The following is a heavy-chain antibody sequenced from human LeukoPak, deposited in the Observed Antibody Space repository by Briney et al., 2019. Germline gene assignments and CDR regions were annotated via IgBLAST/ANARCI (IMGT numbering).Heavy chain of an antibody. CDR1: GYTFTSYD. CDR2: MNPNSGNT. D-gene: IGHD1-26*01. J-gene: IGHJ5*02. Sequence: GASVTVSCKASGYTFTSYDINWVRQATGQGLEWMGWMNPNSGNTGYAQKFQGRVTMTRNTSISTAYMELSSLRSEDAAVYYCARGRDVGAMSYWFDPWGQGTLVTVSS. CDR3: ARGRDVGAMSYWFDP. V-gene: IGHV1-8*01.